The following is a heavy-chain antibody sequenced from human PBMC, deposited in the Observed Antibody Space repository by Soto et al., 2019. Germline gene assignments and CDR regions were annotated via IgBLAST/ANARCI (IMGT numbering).Heavy chain of an antibody. J-gene: IGHJ6*02. CDR3: ASIGAMVRGVIMTSDYYYYGMDV. V-gene: IGHV3-33*01. D-gene: IGHD3-10*01. CDR2: IWYDGSNK. Sequence: VPLVESGGGVVQPGRSLRLSCAASGFTFSSYGMHWVRQAPGKGLEWVAVIWYDGSNKYYADSVKGRFTISRDNSKNTLYLQMNSLRAEDTAVYYCASIGAMVRGVIMTSDYYYYGMDVWGQGTTVTVSS. CDR1: GFTFSSYG.